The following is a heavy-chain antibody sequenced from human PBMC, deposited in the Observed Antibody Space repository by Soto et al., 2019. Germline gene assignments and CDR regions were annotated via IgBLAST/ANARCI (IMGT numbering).Heavy chain of an antibody. CDR1: GGSFSGYY. CDR2: INHSGST. D-gene: IGHD6-19*01. CDR3: ARARNSSGVDY. V-gene: IGHV4-34*01. Sequence: QVQLQQWGAGLLKPSETLSLTCAVYGGSFSGYYWSWIRQPPGKGLEWIGEINHSGSTNYNPSLKGRVTNSVDTSKTQFSRKLSSVTAADTAVYYCARARNSSGVDYWGQGTLVTVS. J-gene: IGHJ4*02.